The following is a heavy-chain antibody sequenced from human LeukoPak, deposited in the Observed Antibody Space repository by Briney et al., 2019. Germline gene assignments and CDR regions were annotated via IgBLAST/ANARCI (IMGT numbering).Heavy chain of an antibody. J-gene: IGHJ4*02. CDR3: AKGGTSSWHRFDY. CDR2: IYSGGST. Sequence: GGSLRLSCAASGFTVSSNYMSWVRQAPGKGLEWVSVIYSGGSTYYADSVKGRFTISRDNSKNTLYLQMNSLRDEDTAVYYCAKGGTSSWHRFDYWGQGTLVTVSS. CDR1: GFTVSSNY. V-gene: IGHV3-53*01. D-gene: IGHD6-13*01.